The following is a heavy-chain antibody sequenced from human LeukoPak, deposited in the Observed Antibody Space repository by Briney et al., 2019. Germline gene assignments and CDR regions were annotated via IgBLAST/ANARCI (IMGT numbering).Heavy chain of an antibody. Sequence: GASVKVSCKASGYTFSSYGISWVRQAPGQGLEWMGRINPNSGGTNYAQKFQGRVTMTRDTSISTAYMELTRLRSDDTAVYYYATLWEASMVTKGNWGQGTLVTVSS. V-gene: IGHV1-2*06. D-gene: IGHD3-10*01. CDR2: INPNSGGT. CDR1: GYTFSSYG. CDR3: ATLWEASMVTKGN. J-gene: IGHJ4*02.